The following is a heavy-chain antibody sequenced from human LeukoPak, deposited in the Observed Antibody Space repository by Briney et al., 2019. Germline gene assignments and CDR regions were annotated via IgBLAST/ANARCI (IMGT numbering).Heavy chain of an antibody. Sequence: GGSLRLSCAASGFTFSDYYMSWIRQAPGKGLEWVSYISSSGSTIYYADSVKGRFTISRDNAKNSLYLQMDSLRAEDTAVYYCAKSPQGVYVYYFDYWGQGTLVTVSS. D-gene: IGHD2-8*01. CDR3: AKSPQGVYVYYFDY. CDR2: ISSSGSTI. V-gene: IGHV3-11*01. J-gene: IGHJ4*02. CDR1: GFTFSDYY.